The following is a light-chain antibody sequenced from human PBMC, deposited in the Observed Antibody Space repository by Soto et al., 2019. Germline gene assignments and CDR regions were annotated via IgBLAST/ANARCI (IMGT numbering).Light chain of an antibody. J-gene: IGKJ1*01. CDR2: ATS. CDR1: ESVSRNY. V-gene: IGKV3-20*01. CDR3: QYCGTSRT. Sequence: EIVLTQSPGTLSLSPGERATLSCRASESVSRNYIAWYQQKPGQAPRLLIFATSNTATGITDRFGGSGSETEFTLTISGLEPEDSAVYYCQYCGTSRTFGQGTKVEI.